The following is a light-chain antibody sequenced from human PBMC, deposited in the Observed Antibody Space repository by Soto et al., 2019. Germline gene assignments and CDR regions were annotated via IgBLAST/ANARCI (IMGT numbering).Light chain of an antibody. J-gene: IGKJ2*01. V-gene: IGKV1-39*01. CDR3: QQSYSTLGYT. Sequence: DIPMTQSPSSLSASVGDRVTITCRASQTISRYLNWYQQKPGKAPKLLIYGASSLQGGVPSRFSGSGSGTDFTLTISSLQLEDFATYYCQQSYSTLGYTFGQGTKLEIK. CDR1: QTISRY. CDR2: GAS.